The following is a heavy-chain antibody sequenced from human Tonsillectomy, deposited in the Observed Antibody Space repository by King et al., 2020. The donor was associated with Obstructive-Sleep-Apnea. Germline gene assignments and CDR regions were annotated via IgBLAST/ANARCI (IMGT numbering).Heavy chain of an antibody. V-gene: IGHV3-7*04. CDR3: ARGLNYFDY. CDR2: IKQDGYEK. J-gene: IGHJ4*02. CDR1: GFTFCNYG. Sequence: VQLVESGGGLVQPGGSLRLSCAASGFTFCNYGMCWVCQAPGKGVEWGANIKQDGYEKHYVDSVKGRLTISRDNAKNSLSLQMNSLRAEDTAVYYCARGLNYFDYWGQGTLVTVSS.